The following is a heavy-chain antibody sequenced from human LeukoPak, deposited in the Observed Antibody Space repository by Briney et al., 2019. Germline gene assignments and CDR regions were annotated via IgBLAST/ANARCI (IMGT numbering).Heavy chain of an antibody. CDR2: MYTSGNT. CDR3: ARDDYRGFDI. D-gene: IGHD4-11*01. Sequence: SETLSLTCTVSGGSISSHYWSWIRQPAGKGLEWIGRMYTSGNTNYNPSLKSRVTMSIDTSKNQFSLKLSSVTAADTAVYYCARDDYRGFDIWGQGTMVTVSS. CDR1: GGSISSHY. J-gene: IGHJ3*02. V-gene: IGHV4-4*07.